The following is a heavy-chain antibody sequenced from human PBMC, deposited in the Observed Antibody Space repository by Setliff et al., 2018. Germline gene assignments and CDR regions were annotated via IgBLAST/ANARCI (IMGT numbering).Heavy chain of an antibody. CDR1: GGSISSSSYY. V-gene: IGHV4-61*05. Sequence: PSETLSLTCTVSGGSISSSSYYWSWIRQPPGKGLEWIGYIHTSGSTNYNPSLKSRVTISVESSINQFSLKLNSVTAADTAVYYCARGNPRSSVWYVVPHFDYWGQGTLVTVSS. D-gene: IGHD6-19*01. CDR2: IHTSGST. J-gene: IGHJ4*02. CDR3: ARGNPRSSVWYVVPHFDY.